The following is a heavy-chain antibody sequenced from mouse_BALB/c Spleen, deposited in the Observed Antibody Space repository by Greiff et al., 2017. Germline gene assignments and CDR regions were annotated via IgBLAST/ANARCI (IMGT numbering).Heavy chain of an antibody. J-gene: IGHJ4*01. Sequence: EVQLQQSGAELVKPGASVKLSCTASGFNIKDTYMHWVKQRPEQGLEWIGRIDPANGNTKYDPKFQGKATITADTSSNTAYLQLSSLTSEDTAVYYGARTLLRAMDYWGQGTSVTVSS. V-gene: IGHV14-3*02. CDR3: ARTLLRAMDY. CDR1: GFNIKDTY. CDR2: IDPANGNT.